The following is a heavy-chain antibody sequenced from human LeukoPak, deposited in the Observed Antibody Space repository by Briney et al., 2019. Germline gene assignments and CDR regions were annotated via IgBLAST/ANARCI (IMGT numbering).Heavy chain of an antibody. CDR2: ISGSGDTT. D-gene: IGHD2-2*01. V-gene: IGHV3-23*01. CDR3: TTDFTSIDY. Sequence: GGSLRLSCAASGFTLSSYAMSWVRQAPGKGLEWGSVISGSGDTTYYADSVKGRFTISRDNSKNTLYLQMNSLKTEDTAVYYCTTDFTSIDYWGQGTLVTVSS. J-gene: IGHJ4*02. CDR1: GFTLSSYA.